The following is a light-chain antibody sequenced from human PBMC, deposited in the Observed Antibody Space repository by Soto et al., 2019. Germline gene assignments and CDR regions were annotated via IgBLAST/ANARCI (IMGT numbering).Light chain of an antibody. J-gene: IGKJ1*01. CDR2: KAS. CDR3: QQYYTYPWT. CDR1: QSISIW. V-gene: IGKV1-5*03. Sequence: DIQMTQSPSTLSASVGDRVTITCRASQSISIWLAWYQQRPGKAPKLLIYKASNLESGVPSRFSGSGSGTELTLTISSLHPDDFATYYCQQYYTYPWTFGPGTKVEIK.